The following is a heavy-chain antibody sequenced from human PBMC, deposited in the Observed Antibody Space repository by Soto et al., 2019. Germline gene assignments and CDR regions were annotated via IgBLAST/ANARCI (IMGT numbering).Heavy chain of an antibody. V-gene: IGHV3-30*18. CDR2: ISYDGSNK. Sequence: QVQLVESGGGVVQPGRSLRLSCAASGFTFNTYGMHWVRQAPGKGLEWVAVISYDGSNKYYADSVKGRFTISRDNSKNTLYLQMNSLKVEDTAVYYCAKVAPVLVVIGGPDYWGQGTLVTVSS. J-gene: IGHJ4*02. CDR1: GFTFNTYG. CDR3: AKVAPVLVVIGGPDY. D-gene: IGHD2-21*01.